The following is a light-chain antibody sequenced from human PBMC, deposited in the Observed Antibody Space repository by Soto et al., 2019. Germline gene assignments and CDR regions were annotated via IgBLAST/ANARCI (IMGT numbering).Light chain of an antibody. CDR1: QDISKY. CDR2: DAS. Sequence: DIQMTQSPSSLSASVGDRVTITCQASQDISKYLNWYEQKPGKAPKLLISDASNLETGAPSRFSGSGSGTDFTFSISSLQPEDIATYYCQQYDNLPLTFGHGTRLEIK. V-gene: IGKV1-33*01. J-gene: IGKJ5*01. CDR3: QQYDNLPLT.